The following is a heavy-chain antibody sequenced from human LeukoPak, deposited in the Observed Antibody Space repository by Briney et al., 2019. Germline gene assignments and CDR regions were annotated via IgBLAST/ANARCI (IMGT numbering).Heavy chain of an antibody. V-gene: IGHV3-23*01. D-gene: IGHD2-21*01. CDR2: ISDSGNT. CDR3: AKAPVTTCRGAYCYPFDY. J-gene: IGHJ4*02. CDR1: GFTLSSYA. Sequence: GGSLRLSCAASGFTLSSYAMSWVRQAPGKGLEWVSAISDSGNTYHADSVKCRFTISRDSSKNTLFLQVNRLRPEDAAVYYCAKAPVTTCRGAYCYPFDYWGQGTLVTVSS.